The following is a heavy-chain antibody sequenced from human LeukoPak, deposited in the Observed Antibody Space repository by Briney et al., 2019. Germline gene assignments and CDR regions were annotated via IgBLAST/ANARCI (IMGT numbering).Heavy chain of an antibody. Sequence: ASVKVSCKASGYTFTSYGISWVRQAPGQGLEWMGWISAYNGNTNYAQKLQGRVTMTTDTSTSTAYMGLRSLRSDDTAVYYCARSPTYYYDSSGPLIFQHWGQGTLVTVSS. V-gene: IGHV1-18*01. CDR1: GYTFTSYG. CDR3: ARSPTYYYDSSGPLIFQH. D-gene: IGHD3-22*01. CDR2: ISAYNGNT. J-gene: IGHJ1*01.